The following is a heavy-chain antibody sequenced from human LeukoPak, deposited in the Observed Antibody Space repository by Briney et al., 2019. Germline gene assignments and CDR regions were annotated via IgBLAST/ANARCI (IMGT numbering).Heavy chain of an antibody. CDR2: ISSSSSTI. V-gene: IGHV3-48*01. D-gene: IGHD2-15*01. J-gene: IGHJ5*02. CDR3: ARGITYCWFDP. CDR1: GFTFSSYS. Sequence: PGRSLRLSCAASGFTFSSYSMNWVRQAPGKGLEWVSYISSSSSTIYYADSVKGRFTISRDNAKNSLYLQMNSLRAEDTAVYYCARGITYCWFDPWGQGTLVTVSS.